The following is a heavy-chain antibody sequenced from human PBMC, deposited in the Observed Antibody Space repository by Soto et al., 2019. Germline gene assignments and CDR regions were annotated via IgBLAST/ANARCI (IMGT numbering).Heavy chain of an antibody. V-gene: IGHV3-23*01. J-gene: IGHJ4*02. CDR2: ITGSGGTT. Sequence: LRLSCAAPGFTSGTYAMSWVRQAPGKGLEWVSSITGSGGTTDYADSVKGRFTISRDTSRNTLYLQMSRLSVDDTAIYYCAREYRTSSQFDYWGQGTLVTVSS. CDR3: AREYRTSSQFDY. CDR1: GFTSGTYA. D-gene: IGHD6-6*01.